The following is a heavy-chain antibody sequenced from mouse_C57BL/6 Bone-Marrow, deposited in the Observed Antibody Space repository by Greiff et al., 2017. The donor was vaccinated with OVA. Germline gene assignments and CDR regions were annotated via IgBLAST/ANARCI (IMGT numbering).Heavy chain of an antibody. CDR2: IHPNSGST. D-gene: IGHD2-5*01. CDR3: SRGHYSNLAWFAY. V-gene: IGHV1-64*01. J-gene: IGHJ3*01. Sequence: QVQLQQPGAELVKPGDSVKLSCKASGYTFTSYWMHWVKQRPGQGLEWIGMIHPNSGSTNYHETLKSKATLTVDKSSSTAYLHISRLTSEDSAVYCWSRGHYSNLAWFAYRGQGTLVTVSA. CDR1: GYTFTSYW.